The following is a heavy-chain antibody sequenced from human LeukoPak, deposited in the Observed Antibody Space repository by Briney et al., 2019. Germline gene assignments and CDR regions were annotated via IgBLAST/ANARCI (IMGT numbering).Heavy chain of an antibody. J-gene: IGHJ3*02. V-gene: IGHV1-46*01. CDR2: INPSGGST. D-gene: IGHD3-10*01. CDR1: GYTFTSYY. CDR3: ASYYYGSGTPHDAFDI. Sequence: ASVKVSCKASGYTFTSYYMHWVRQAPGQGLEWMGIINPSGGSTSYAQKFQGRVTMTRDTSTSTVYMELSSLRSEDTAVYYCASYYYGSGTPHDAFDIWGQGTMVTVSS.